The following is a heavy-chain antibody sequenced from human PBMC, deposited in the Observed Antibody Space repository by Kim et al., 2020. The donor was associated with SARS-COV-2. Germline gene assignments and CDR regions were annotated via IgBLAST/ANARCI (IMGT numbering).Heavy chain of an antibody. Sequence: SETLSLTCSVSGGSVNSAGYYWGWIRQPPGKGLEWIGSIFYSGTTYYNPSLKSRVTISIDSSRNQVSLRLRSVTAADTAVYFCARRGDDWGQGILVTVSS. J-gene: IGHJ4*02. V-gene: IGHV4-39*01. CDR2: IFYSGTT. CDR1: GGSVNSAGYY. CDR3: ARRGDD. D-gene: IGHD3-16*01.